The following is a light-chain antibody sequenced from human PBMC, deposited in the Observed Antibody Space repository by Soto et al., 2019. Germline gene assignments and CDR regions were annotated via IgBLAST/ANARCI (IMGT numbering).Light chain of an antibody. CDR3: QQYKNWPS. CDR1: QSVSSN. V-gene: IGKV3-15*01. CDR2: GAS. Sequence: IVMTQSPATLSVSPGERATLSCRASQSVSSNFAWYQQKPGQAPRLLIYGASTRATGIPARFSGSGSGTEFTLTISSLQSEDFAVYYCQQYKNWPSFGQGTKVEIK. J-gene: IGKJ1*01.